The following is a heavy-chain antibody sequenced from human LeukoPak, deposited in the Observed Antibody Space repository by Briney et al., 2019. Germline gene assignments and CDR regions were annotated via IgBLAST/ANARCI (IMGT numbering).Heavy chain of an antibody. Sequence: PSQTLSLTCTVSGGSISSGGYYWSWLRQHPGKGLEWIGYIYYSGSPYYNPSLKSRLTISVDTSKNQFSLKLRSVTAADTAVYYCASQTRNQRDGYNLFWYFDLWGRGTLVTVSS. CDR3: ASQTRNQRDGYNLFWYFDL. J-gene: IGHJ2*01. D-gene: IGHD5-24*01. CDR1: GGSISSGGYY. CDR2: IYYSGSP. V-gene: IGHV4-31*03.